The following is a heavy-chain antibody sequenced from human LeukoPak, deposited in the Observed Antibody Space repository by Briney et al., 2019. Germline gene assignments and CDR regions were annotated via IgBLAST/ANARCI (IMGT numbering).Heavy chain of an antibody. CDR1: GFTFSSYS. CDR3: AREVVWGSYRPSYNWFDP. CDR2: ISSSSSTI. V-gene: IGHV3-48*01. Sequence: GGSLRLSCAASGFTFSSYSTNWVRQAPGKGLEWVSYISSSSSTIYYADSVKGRFTISRDNAKNSLYLQMSSLRAEDTAVYYCAREVVWGSYRPSYNWFDPWGQGTLVTVSS. J-gene: IGHJ5*02. D-gene: IGHD3-16*02.